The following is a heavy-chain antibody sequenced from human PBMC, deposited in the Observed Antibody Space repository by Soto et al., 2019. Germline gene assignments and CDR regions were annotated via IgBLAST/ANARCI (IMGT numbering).Heavy chain of an antibody. V-gene: IGHV1-69*06. CDR3: ARDDGYSDYYYSMDV. CDR1: GGTFSSYA. J-gene: IGHJ6*02. D-gene: IGHD3-22*01. CDR2: IIPIFGTA. Sequence: GASVKVSCKASGGTFSSYAISWVRQAPGQGLEWMGGIIPIFGTANYAQKFQGRVTITADKSTSTAYMELSSLRSEDTAVYYCARDDGYSDYYYSMDVWGQGTTVTVSS.